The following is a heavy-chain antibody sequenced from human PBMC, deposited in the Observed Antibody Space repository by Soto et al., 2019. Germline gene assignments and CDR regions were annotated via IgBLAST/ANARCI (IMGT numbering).Heavy chain of an antibody. CDR2: ITWSSGTI. J-gene: IGHJ5*02. Sequence: EVQLVDSGGGLEQPGRSLRLSCAASGFTFDDYAMHWVRQAPGKGLEWVSGITWSSGTIGYADSVKGRFTISRDNAKNSLYLQMNTLRAEDTALYYCAKSRLRYSYGYGWFDPWGQGTLVTVSS. CDR1: GFTFDDYA. CDR3: AKSRLRYSYGYGWFDP. D-gene: IGHD5-18*01. V-gene: IGHV3-9*01.